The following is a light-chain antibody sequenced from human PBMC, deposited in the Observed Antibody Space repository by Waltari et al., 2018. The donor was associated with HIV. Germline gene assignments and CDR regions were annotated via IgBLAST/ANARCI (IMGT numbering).Light chain of an antibody. CDR3: VLYMGSGIWV. Sequence: QAVVTQEPSFSVSPGGTVTLTCGLSSGSVSTSYSPIWYQQTPGPAPRTLIYSTNSRSSGVPDRFSGSILGNQAALTITGAQADDESDYYCVLYMGSGIWVFGGGTKVTVL. CDR1: SGSVSTSYS. CDR2: STN. J-gene: IGLJ3*02. V-gene: IGLV8-61*01.